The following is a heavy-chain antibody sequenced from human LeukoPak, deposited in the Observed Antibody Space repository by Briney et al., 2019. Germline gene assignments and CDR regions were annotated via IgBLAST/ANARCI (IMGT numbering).Heavy chain of an antibody. Sequence: GGSLRLSCAASGFTFSSYGMHWVRQAPGKGLEWVAVISYDGSNKYYADSVKGRFTISRDNSKNTLYLQMNSLRAEDTAVYFCARDYLVGANVEYYFDYWGQGTLVTVSS. CDR3: ARDYLVGANVEYYFDY. CDR2: ISYDGSNK. CDR1: GFTFSSYG. V-gene: IGHV3-30*03. J-gene: IGHJ4*02. D-gene: IGHD1-26*01.